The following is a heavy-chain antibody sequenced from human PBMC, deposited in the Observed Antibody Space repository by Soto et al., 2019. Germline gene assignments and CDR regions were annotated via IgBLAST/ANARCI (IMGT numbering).Heavy chain of an antibody. V-gene: IGHV4-4*07. D-gene: IGHD3-16*01. CDR1: GGSISGYF. CDR3: VRGDVFDI. CDR2: IYSAGST. J-gene: IGHJ3*02. Sequence: QLQLQESGPGLVKPSETLSLIRTVSGGSISGYFWSWVRQPAGKGLEWIGRIYSAGSTNYNPSLKSRVTMSVDTSQNQFSLKLTSVTAADTAMYYCVRGDVFDIWGRGTMVTVSS.